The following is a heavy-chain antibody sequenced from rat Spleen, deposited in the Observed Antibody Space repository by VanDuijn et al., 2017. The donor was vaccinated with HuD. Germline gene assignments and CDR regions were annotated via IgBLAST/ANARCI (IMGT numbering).Heavy chain of an antibody. CDR1: GFTFSNYG. CDR2: ITPSGNIT. Sequence: EVQLVESGGGLVQPGRSLKLSCAASGFTFSNYGMHWIRQAPTKGLELVASITPSGNITYYRDSVQGRFTISRDNAKSTLYLQMDSLRSGDTATYYCTTGWVMDAWGQGASVTVSS. D-gene: IGHD1-12*02. CDR3: TTGWVMDA. J-gene: IGHJ4*01. V-gene: IGHV5-19*01.